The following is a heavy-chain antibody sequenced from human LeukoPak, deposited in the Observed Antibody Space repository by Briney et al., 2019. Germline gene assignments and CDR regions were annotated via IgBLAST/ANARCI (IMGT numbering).Heavy chain of an antibody. CDR1: GYTFTSYD. Sequence: GASVKVSCKASGYTFTSYDINWVRQATVQGLEWMGWMNPNSGNTGYAQKFQGRVTMTRDTSISTAYMELSRLRSDDTAVYYCARDPEYSSSWTYDYWGQGTLVTVSS. CDR3: ARDPEYSSSWTYDY. V-gene: IGHV1-8*01. J-gene: IGHJ4*02. D-gene: IGHD6-13*01. CDR2: MNPNSGNT.